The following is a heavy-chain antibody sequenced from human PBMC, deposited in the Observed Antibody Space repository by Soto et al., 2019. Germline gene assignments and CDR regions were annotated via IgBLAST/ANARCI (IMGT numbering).Heavy chain of an antibody. V-gene: IGHV3-23*01. J-gene: IGHJ4*02. D-gene: IGHD3-22*01. CDR2: ISGSGGST. CDR1: GFTFSSYA. Sequence: GGSLRLSCAASGFTFSSYAMSWVRQAPGKGLEWVSAISGSGGSTYYADSVKGRFTISRDNSKNTLYLQMNSLRAEDTAVYYCAKYYYDSSGYFLRVLRYWGQGTLVTVSS. CDR3: AKYYYDSSGYFLRVLRY.